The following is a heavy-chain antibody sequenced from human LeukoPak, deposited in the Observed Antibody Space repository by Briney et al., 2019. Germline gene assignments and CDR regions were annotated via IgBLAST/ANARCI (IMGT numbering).Heavy chain of an antibody. D-gene: IGHD3-22*01. CDR2: ISSSSSYI. CDR1: GFTFSSYS. J-gene: IGHJ4*02. CDR3: ARAFGVTYYYDSSGRDY. Sequence: GGSLRLSCAASGFTFSSYSMNWVRQAPGKGLEWVSSISSSSSYIYYEDSVKGRFTISRDNAKNSLYLQMNSLRAEDTAVYYCARAFGVTYYYDSSGRDYWGQGTLVTVS. V-gene: IGHV3-21*01.